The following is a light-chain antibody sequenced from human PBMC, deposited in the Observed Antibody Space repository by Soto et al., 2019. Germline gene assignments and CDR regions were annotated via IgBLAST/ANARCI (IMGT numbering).Light chain of an antibody. V-gene: IGLV2-8*01. CDR3: SSYVGTNSYV. CDR2: EVY. Sequence: QSALNQPPSASGSPGQSVTIPCTGTSSDVGGYNYVSWYQHHPGKAPKLIIYEVYKRPSGVPDRFSGSKSGNTAALTVSGLQAEDEADYYCSSYVGTNSYVFGTGTKVTVL. CDR1: SSDVGGYNY. J-gene: IGLJ1*01.